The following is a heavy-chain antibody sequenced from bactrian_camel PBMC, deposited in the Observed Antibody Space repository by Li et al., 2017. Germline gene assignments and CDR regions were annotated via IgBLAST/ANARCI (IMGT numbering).Heavy chain of an antibody. J-gene: IGHJ4*01. Sequence: VQLVESGGNSVQAGGSLRLSCAISGISISSKCMGWFRQAPGKEREGVASIHTSEGTIYYADSVKGRFTIVQDNVVNTVYLQMGSLKPEDTAVYYCAAGLFADFGLGLGTQVTVS. CDR2: IHTSEGTI. V-gene: IGHV3S40*01. D-gene: IGHD5*01. CDR1: GISISSKC.